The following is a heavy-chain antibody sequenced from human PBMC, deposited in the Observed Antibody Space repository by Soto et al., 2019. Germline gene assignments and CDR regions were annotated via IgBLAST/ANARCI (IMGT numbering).Heavy chain of an antibody. CDR1: GFTFSSYG. J-gene: IGHJ4*02. Sequence: QVQLVESGGGVVQPGRSLRLSCAASGFTFSSYGMHWVRQAPGKGLEWVAVIWYDGSNKYYADSVKGRFTISRDNSKNTLYLQMNSLRAEDTAVYYCARDLKEQPGGQDYLGQGTLVTVSS. V-gene: IGHV3-33*01. CDR2: IWYDGSNK. D-gene: IGHD6-13*01. CDR3: ARDLKEQPGGQDY.